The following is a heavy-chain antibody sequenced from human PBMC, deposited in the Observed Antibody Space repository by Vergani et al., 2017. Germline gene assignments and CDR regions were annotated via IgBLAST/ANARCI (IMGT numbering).Heavy chain of an antibody. J-gene: IGHJ3*02. D-gene: IGHD2-21*02. V-gene: IGHV1-24*01. CDR1: GYTLTELS. CDR3: ATDPSVVVTAIGAFDI. CDR2: FDPEDGET. Sequence: QVQLVQSGAEVKKPGASVKVSCKVSGYTLTELSMHWVRQAPGKGLEWMGGFDPEDGETIYAQKFQGRVTMTEDTSTDTAYMELSSLRSEDTAVYYCATDPSVVVTAIGAFDIWGQGTMVTVSS.